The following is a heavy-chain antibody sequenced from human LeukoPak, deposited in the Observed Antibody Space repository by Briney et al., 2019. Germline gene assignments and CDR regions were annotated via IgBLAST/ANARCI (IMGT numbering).Heavy chain of an antibody. D-gene: IGHD3-10*01. V-gene: IGHV1-2*02. J-gene: IGHJ6*02. CDR3: ARSYGSGSYYRPKYYDYGMDV. CDR1: GYTFTGYY. Sequence: GASVKVSCKASGYTFTGYYMHWVRQAPGQGLEWMGWINPNSGGTNYAQKFQGRVTMTRDTSISTAYMELSRLRSDDTAVYYCARSYGSGSYYRPKYYDYGMDVWGQGTTVTVSS. CDR2: INPNSGGT.